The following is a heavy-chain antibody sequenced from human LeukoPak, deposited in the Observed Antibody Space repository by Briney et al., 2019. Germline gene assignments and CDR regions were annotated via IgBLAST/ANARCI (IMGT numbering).Heavy chain of an antibody. CDR1: GFTLSSYA. Sequence: GGPLRLSCAASGFTLSSYAMSWVRQGPGKGLEWVSAISVGGNTYHADSVKGRFTISRDSSKNTLYLQMNSLRAGDAAVYYCAKAPVTTCSGAYCYPFDYWSQGTLVTVSS. CDR3: AKAPVTTCSGAYCYPFDY. D-gene: IGHD2-15*01. CDR2: ISVGGNT. J-gene: IGHJ4*02. V-gene: IGHV3-23*01.